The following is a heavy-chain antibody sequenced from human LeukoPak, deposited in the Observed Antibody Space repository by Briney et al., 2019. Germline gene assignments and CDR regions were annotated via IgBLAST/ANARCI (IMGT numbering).Heavy chain of an antibody. Sequence: SVKVSCKVSGYSLSDLSTHWVRQAPGQGLEWMGGFDPGDDETIYAQKFQGRVTMTEDTSTDTAYLELSSLRSEDTAVYFCATEKDLLLDSWGQGTPVTVSS. CDR3: ATEKDLLLDS. D-gene: IGHD1-26*01. CDR2: FDPGDDET. CDR1: GYSLSDLS. J-gene: IGHJ5*01. V-gene: IGHV1-24*01.